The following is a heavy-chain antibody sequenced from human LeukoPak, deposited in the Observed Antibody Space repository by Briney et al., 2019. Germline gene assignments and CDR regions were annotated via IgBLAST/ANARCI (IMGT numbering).Heavy chain of an antibody. V-gene: IGHV1-18*01. CDR2: ISAYNGNT. CDR3: ARDRQRLPGHYYYGMDV. Sequence: ASVKVSCKASGGTFSSYAISWVRQAPGQGLEWMGWISAYNGNTNYAQKLQGRVTMTTDTSTSTAYMELRSLRSDDTAVYYCARDRQRLPGHYYYGMDVWGQGTTVTVSS. D-gene: IGHD1-14*01. CDR1: GGTFSSYA. J-gene: IGHJ6*02.